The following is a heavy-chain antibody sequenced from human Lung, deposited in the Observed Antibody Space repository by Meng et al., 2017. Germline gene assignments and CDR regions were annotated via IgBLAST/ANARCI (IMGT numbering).Heavy chain of an antibody. CDR1: GDSVSRNSAA. D-gene: IGHD6-19*01. V-gene: IGHV6-1*01. Sequence: QVHLQQSGPGLVKPSQTLSLTCAISGDSVSRNSAAWNWIRQSPSRGLDWLGRTNYRSKWYNCYAVSVRIRITINPDTSKNQFSLQLNSVTPEDTAVYYCARSQQWLDSWGQGTLVTVSS. CDR3: ARSQQWLDS. CDR2: TNYRSKWYN. J-gene: IGHJ4*02.